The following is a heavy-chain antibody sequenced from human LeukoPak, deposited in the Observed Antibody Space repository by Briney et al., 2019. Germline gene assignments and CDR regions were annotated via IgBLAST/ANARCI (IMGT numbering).Heavy chain of an antibody. J-gene: IGHJ2*01. CDR2: LSSSSRFI. Sequence: GGSLRLSCAASGFPFSAYPIHWVRQAPGKGLEWVSSLSSSSRFIYYADPVKGRFTISRDNAKNSLYLQMNSLRAEDTAVYYCARESHSYGVGFFDVWGRGTLVTVTS. CDR3: ARESHSYGVGFFDV. CDR1: GFPFSAYP. V-gene: IGHV3-21*01. D-gene: IGHD5-18*01.